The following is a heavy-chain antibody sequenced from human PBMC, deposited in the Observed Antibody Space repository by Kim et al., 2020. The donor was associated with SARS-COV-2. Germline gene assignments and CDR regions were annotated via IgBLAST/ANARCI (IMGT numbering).Heavy chain of an antibody. CDR2: ISYSGAGT. D-gene: IGHD3-22*01. CDR1: GFTFTSYA. Sequence: GGSLRLSCAASGFTFTSYAMSWVRQTPGKGLEWVSTISYSGAGTYYADSVKGRFTISRDSSKNTVYLQVNSLRAEDTALYHCARLSGYYYTSFDYWGQGTLVTVSS. V-gene: IGHV3-23*01. J-gene: IGHJ4*02. CDR3: ARLSGYYYTSFDY.